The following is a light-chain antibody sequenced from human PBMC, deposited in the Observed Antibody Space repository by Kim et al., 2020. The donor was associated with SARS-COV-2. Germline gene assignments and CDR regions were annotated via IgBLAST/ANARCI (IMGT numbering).Light chain of an antibody. CDR2: GAS. CDR1: QSVSSSY. V-gene: IGKV3-20*01. J-gene: IGKJ3*01. Sequence: PGDRSTLSCRASQSVSSSYLAWYQQKPGQPPRLLICGASSRATGIPDRFSGGGSGTDFTLTISRLEPEDFAVYYCQQYGSSPQITFGPGTKVDIK. CDR3: QQYGSSPQIT.